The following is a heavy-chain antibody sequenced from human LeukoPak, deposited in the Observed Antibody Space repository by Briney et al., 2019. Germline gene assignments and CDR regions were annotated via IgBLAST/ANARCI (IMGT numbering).Heavy chain of an antibody. CDR1: GFTFTTYA. CDR3: ALAVAALEAFDI. Sequence: GGSLRLSCAASGFTFTTYAVHWVRQAPGKGLEWLAIMSYDGSNKYYADYVKGRFTVSRDSSKNTVYLQMNSLRVDGTAIYYCALAVAALEAFDIWGQGTMVTVSS. CDR2: MSYDGSNK. D-gene: IGHD6-19*01. V-gene: IGHV3-30-3*01. J-gene: IGHJ3*02.